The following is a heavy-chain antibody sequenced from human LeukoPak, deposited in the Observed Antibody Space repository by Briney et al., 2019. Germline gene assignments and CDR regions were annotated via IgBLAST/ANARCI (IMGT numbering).Heavy chain of an antibody. Sequence: QPGRSLRLSCAASGFTFSSYGMHWVRQAPGKGLEWVAVIWYDGSNKYYADSVKGRFTISRDNSKNTLYLQMNSLRAEDMAVYYCARGYQLHHYYYYGMDVWGKGTTVTVSS. D-gene: IGHD2-2*01. CDR3: ARGYQLHHYYYYGMDV. CDR1: GFTFSSYG. J-gene: IGHJ6*04. V-gene: IGHV3-33*01. CDR2: IWYDGSNK.